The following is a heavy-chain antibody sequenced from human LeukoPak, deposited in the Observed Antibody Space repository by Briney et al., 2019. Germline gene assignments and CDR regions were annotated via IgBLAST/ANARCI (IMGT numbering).Heavy chain of an antibody. CDR1: GFTFSSYW. D-gene: IGHD4-17*01. V-gene: IGHV3-74*01. J-gene: IGHJ4*02. CDR2: INSDGSST. CDR3: ARPSGTSVTTD. Sequence: GGSLRLSCAASGFTFSSYWMHWVRQAPGKGLVWVSRINSDGSSTSYADSVKGRFTISRDNAKNTLYLQMNSLRAEDTAVYYCARPSGTSVTTDWGQGTLVTVSS.